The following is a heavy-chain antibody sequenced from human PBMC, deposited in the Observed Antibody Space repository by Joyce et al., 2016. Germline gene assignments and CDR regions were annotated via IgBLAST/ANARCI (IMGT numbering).Heavy chain of an antibody. Sequence: EVQLVESGGGLVQPGGSLRLSCAASGFSFSGYWIHWVRQAPGKGRVWVSRIKTDGSRTRFADSVKGRFTISRDNAKNTLYLQMNSLRAEDTAVYYCVRGISARPGGPNWFDPWGQGTLVTVSS. CDR2: IKTDGSRT. D-gene: IGHD6-6*01. CDR1: GFSFSGYW. J-gene: IGHJ5*02. CDR3: VRGISARPGGPNWFDP. V-gene: IGHV3-74*01.